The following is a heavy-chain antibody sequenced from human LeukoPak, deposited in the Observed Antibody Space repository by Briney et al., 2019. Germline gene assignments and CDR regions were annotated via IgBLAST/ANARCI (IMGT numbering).Heavy chain of an antibody. D-gene: IGHD1-1*01. V-gene: IGHV4-39*01. Sequence: SETLSLTCTVSGGSISSGGYYWGWIRQSPGKGLEWIASLYSSGTTHYNPSLQSRVSVSVDTSKNQFSVRLNSLTAADTAVYYCARHLSGTTMAHYFDHWGQGTVVTVSS. J-gene: IGHJ4*02. CDR1: GGSISSGGYY. CDR3: ARHLSGTTMAHYFDH. CDR2: LYSSGTT.